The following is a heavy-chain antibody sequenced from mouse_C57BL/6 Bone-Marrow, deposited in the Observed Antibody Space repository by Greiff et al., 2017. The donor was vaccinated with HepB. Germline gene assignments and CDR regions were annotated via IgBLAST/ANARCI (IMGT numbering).Heavy chain of an antibody. V-gene: IGHV1-75*01. D-gene: IGHD3-2*02. CDR3: ARGQLRLREGYYFDY. CDR2: IFPGSGST. CDR1: GYTFTDYY. J-gene: IGHJ2*01. Sequence: QVQLKQSGPELVKPGASVKISCKASGYTFTDYYINWVKQRPGQGLEWIGWIFPGSGSTYYNEKFKGKATLTVDKSSSTAYMLLSSLTSEDSAVYFCARGQLRLREGYYFDYWGQGTTLTVSS.